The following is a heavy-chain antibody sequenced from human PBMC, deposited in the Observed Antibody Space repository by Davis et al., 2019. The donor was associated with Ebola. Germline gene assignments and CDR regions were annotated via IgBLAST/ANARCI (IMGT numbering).Heavy chain of an antibody. CDR3: ARESGWYNWFDP. CDR1: GFTFSSYW. CDR2: INHSGST. J-gene: IGHJ5*02. Sequence: GSLRLSCAASGFTFSSYWMSWIRQPPGKGLEWIGEINHSGSTNYNPSLKSRVTISVDTSKNQFSLKLSSVTAADTAVYYCARESGWYNWFDPWGQGTLVTVSS. D-gene: IGHD6-19*01. V-gene: IGHV4-34*01.